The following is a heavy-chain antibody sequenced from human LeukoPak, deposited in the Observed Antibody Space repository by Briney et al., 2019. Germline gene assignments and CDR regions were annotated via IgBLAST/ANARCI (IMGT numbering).Heavy chain of an antibody. Sequence: SVKVSCKASGYTFTIFDINWVRQGPGQGLEWVGGIIPIFGTANYAQKFQGRVTSTADESTSTAYMELSSLRSEDTAVYYSARGVTAAANFYYYCMDVWGKGTTGTVSS. V-gene: IGHV1-69*13. CDR2: IIPIFGTA. CDR1: GYTFTIFD. CDR3: ARGVTAAANFYYYCMDV. D-gene: IGHD2-2*01. J-gene: IGHJ6*03.